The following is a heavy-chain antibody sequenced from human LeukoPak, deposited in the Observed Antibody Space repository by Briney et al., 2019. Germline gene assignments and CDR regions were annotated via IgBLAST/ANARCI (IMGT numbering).Heavy chain of an antibody. V-gene: IGHV2-70*11. CDR1: GFSLSTTGMC. CDR3: ARTRGQSYYDSSGYPFDY. Sequence: SGPTLVNPTQTLTLTCTFSGFSLSTTGMCVSWIRQPPGKALEWLARFDWDDDKHYSTSLKTRLTISKDTSKNQVVLTMTNMDPADTATYYCARTRGQSYYDSSGYPFDYWGQGTLVTVSS. J-gene: IGHJ4*02. D-gene: IGHD3-22*01. CDR2: FDWDDDK.